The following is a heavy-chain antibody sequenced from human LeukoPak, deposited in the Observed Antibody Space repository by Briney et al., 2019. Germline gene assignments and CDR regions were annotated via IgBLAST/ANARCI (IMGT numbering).Heavy chain of an antibody. V-gene: IGHV3-33*01. D-gene: IGHD2-8*01. Sequence: HPGGSLRLSCAASGFILNDYGMHWVRQAPGKGLEWVADIWFDKNQHFADSVKGRFAISRHNSKNTVYLQINSLRAEDTAVYYCARDRHCVNGVCHSPPGMDVWGQGTTVTVSS. CDR1: GFILNDYG. CDR3: ARDRHCVNGVCHSPPGMDV. J-gene: IGHJ6*02. CDR2: IWFDKNQ.